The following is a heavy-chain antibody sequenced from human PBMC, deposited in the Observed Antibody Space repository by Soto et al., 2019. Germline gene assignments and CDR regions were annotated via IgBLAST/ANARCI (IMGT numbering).Heavy chain of an antibody. CDR2: ISSSSSYI. J-gene: IGHJ6*02. CDR1: GFTFSSYS. V-gene: IGHV3-21*01. CDR3: ARDTPRLYYYGMDV. D-gene: IGHD6-25*01. Sequence: GSLRLSCAASGFTFSSYSMNWVRQAPGKGLEWVSSISSSSSYIYYADSVKGRFTISRDNAKNSLYLQMNSLRAEDTAVYYCARDTPRLYYYGMDVWDQGTTVTVSS.